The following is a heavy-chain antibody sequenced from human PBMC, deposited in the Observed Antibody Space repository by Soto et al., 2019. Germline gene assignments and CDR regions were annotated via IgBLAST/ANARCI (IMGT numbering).Heavy chain of an antibody. Sequence: PSETLSLTCAVSGGSISSGGYYWSWIRQPPGKGLEWIGYIYYSGSTNCNPSLKSRVTISVDTSKNQFSLKLSSVTAADTAVYYCASLDSSGYYYYYFDYWGQGTLVTVSS. CDR2: IYYSGST. V-gene: IGHV4-61*08. J-gene: IGHJ4*02. CDR3: ASLDSSGYYYYYFDY. CDR1: GGSISSGGYY. D-gene: IGHD3-22*01.